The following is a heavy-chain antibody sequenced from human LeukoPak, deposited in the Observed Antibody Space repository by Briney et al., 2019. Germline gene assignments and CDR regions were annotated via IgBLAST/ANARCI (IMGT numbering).Heavy chain of an antibody. CDR2: IWSDGSNK. D-gene: IGHD6-13*01. CDR1: GFTFSNYG. J-gene: IGHJ4*02. CDR3: AKVDSSSWGISDS. V-gene: IGHV3-30*02. Sequence: GGSLRLSCAASGFTFSNYGIHWVRQAPGKGLEWVAIIWSDGSNKYYADSVKGRFTISRDNSKNTLYLQMNSLRAEDTAVYYCAKVDSSSWGISDSWGQGTLVTVSS.